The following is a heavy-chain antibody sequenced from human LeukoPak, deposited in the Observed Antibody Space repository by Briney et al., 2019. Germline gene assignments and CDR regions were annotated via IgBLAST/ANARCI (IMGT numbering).Heavy chain of an antibody. V-gene: IGHV5-51*01. Sequence: GESLKISCKGSGYRFSNYWIGWVRQMPGKGLEWMGIIYPGDSDTRYSPSFQGQVTISADKSISTAYLQWNSLKASDTAMYYCARLYIGSFDDWGQGTLVTVSS. D-gene: IGHD1-26*01. CDR2: IYPGDSDT. J-gene: IGHJ4*02. CDR1: GYRFSNYW. CDR3: ARLYIGSFDD.